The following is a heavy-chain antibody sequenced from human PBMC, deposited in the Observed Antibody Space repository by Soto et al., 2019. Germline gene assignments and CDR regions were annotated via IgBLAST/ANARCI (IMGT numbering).Heavy chain of an antibody. J-gene: IGHJ5*02. CDR1: GGSISGGDFY. CDR3: ARVVVPAAIVTNWVDP. Sequence: QVQLQESGPGLAKPSQTLSLTCTVSGGSISGGDFYWSWIRQPPGKGLEWIGFIYNSGNTYYNPSLKSRVTISKNTSKNQLSLKLRSVTAADTAMYYCARVVVPAAIVTNWVDPWGQGTLVTVSS. D-gene: IGHD2-2*01. CDR2: IYNSGNT. V-gene: IGHV4-30-4*01.